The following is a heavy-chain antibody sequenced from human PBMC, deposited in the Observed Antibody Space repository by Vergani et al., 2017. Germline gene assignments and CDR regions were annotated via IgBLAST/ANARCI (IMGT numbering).Heavy chain of an antibody. J-gene: IGHJ4*02. CDR1: GFTLSNYD. CDR3: AKHFRGWGIDY. CDR2: IQFDGRNQ. D-gene: IGHD3-16*01. V-gene: IGHV3-30*02. Sequence: QVQPVESGGGVVQRGGSLRLSCATSGFTLSNYDMQWVRQGPGKGLEFVAFIQFDGRNQYYADSVKGRFTFSRDFSKNTLYLQMNSPRTDDTATYYCAKHFRGWGIDYWGQGTQVIFSS.